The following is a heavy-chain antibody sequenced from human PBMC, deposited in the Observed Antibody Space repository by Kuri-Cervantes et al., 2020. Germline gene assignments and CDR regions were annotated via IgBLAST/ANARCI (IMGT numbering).Heavy chain of an antibody. D-gene: IGHD3-22*01. CDR3: ARGAETMIDY. V-gene: IGHV4-34*01. CDR1: GGSFSGYY. CDR2: INHRGSI. Sequence: SETLSLTCAVYGGSFSGYYWSWIRQPPGKGLEWIGEINHRGSINYNPSLKSRVTISVDTSKNQFSLKLNSVTAADTAVYYCARGAETMIDYWGQGTLVTVSS. J-gene: IGHJ4*02.